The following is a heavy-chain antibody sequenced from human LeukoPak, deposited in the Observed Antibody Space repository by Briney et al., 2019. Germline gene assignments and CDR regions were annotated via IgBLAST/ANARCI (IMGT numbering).Heavy chain of an antibody. CDR3: ARQGYGYVYFDF. CDR1: GFSLDSTAVG. V-gene: IGHV2-5*01. D-gene: IGHD5-18*01. J-gene: IGHJ4*02. CDR2: IYGSDDK. Sequence: SGPTLVKPTETLTLTCTFSGFSLDSTAVGVGCVRQPPGKALEWLALIYGSDDKRYMPSLQNRLTITKDTSKNLVVLTMANVDPVDTATYYCARQGYGYVYFDFWGRGILVTVSS.